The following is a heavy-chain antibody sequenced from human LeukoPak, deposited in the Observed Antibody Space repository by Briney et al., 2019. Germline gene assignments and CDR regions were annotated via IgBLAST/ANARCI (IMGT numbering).Heavy chain of an antibody. CDR1: GFTFSDYY. D-gene: IGHD4-17*01. CDR3: ARDGLSTTVTTYYYGMDV. Sequence: GGSLRLSCAASGFTFSDYYMSWIRQAPGKGLEWVSYISSSGSTIYYADSVKGRFTISRDNAKNSLYLQMSSLRAEDTAVYYCARDGLSTTVTTYYYGMDVWGQGTTVTVSS. J-gene: IGHJ6*02. V-gene: IGHV3-11*01. CDR2: ISSSGSTI.